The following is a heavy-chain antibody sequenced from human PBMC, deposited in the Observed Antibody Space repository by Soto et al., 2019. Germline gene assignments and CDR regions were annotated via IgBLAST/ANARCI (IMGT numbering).Heavy chain of an antibody. V-gene: IGHV2-5*02. CDR2: VYWDDDK. D-gene: IGHD2-21*01. Sequence: QITLKESGPTVVKPTQTLTLTCTFSGFSLSTAGVGVGWIRQPPGKALEWLALVYWDDDKRYSPSLKSRLTTTKDTPTNHVVLTMTNMDPAVTTAYYCAHSVEYYSSYYYMDVWGRGTPVTVSS. CDR3: AHSVEYYSSYYYMDV. CDR1: GFSLSTAGVG. J-gene: IGHJ6*03.